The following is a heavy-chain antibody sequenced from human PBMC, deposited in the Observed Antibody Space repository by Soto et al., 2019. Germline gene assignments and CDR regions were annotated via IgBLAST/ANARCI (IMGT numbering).Heavy chain of an antibody. Sequence: PGESLKLSCQGSGYIFATYWIGWVRQMPGKGLEWMGIIYPRDSDIRYSPSFQGQVTISADKSINTAYLQWTSLEASDSAMYYCARSDYEGNYFNYWGQGTLVTVSS. CDR3: ARSDYEGNYFNY. CDR1: GYIFATYW. D-gene: IGHD5-12*01. J-gene: IGHJ4*02. CDR2: IYPRDSDI. V-gene: IGHV5-51*01.